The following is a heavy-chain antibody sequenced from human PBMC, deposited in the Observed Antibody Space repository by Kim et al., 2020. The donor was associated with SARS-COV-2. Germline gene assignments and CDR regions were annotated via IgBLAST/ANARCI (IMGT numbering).Heavy chain of an antibody. CDR1: GYTFINYA. J-gene: IGHJ6*03. CDR3: ARDSGQVVGCRYYYYMDV. Sequence: ASVKVSCKASGYTFINYAMYWVRQAPGQRLEWMGWINAGNGNTKCSQKFQDRVTITRDTSASTAYRELSSLRAEDTAVYYCARDSGQVVGCRYYYYMDVW. D-gene: IGHD2-15*01. CDR2: INAGNGNT. V-gene: IGHV1-3*01.